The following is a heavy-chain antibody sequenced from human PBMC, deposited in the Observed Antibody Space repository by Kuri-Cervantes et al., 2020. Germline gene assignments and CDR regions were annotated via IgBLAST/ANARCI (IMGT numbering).Heavy chain of an antibody. J-gene: IGHJ4*02. Sequence: GGSLRLSCAASGFTFSSYAMSWVRQAPGKGLEWVSAISGSGGSTYYADSVKGRFTISRDNAKNSLYLQMNSLRAEDTAVYYCARGPGVGAAGDYWGQGTLVTVSS. CDR1: GFTFSSYA. V-gene: IGHV3-23*01. CDR3: ARGPGVGAAGDY. CDR2: ISGSGGST. D-gene: IGHD6-13*01.